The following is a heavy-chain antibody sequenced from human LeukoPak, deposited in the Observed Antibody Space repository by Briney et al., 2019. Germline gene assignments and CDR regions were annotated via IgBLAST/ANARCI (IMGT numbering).Heavy chain of an antibody. CDR3: ASRYSGYPVYYYYGMDV. V-gene: IGHV1-69*04. CDR1: GGTFSSYA. Sequence: ASVKVSCKASGGTFSSYAISWVRQAPGQGLEWMGRILPIFGIANYAQKFQGRVTITADKSTSTAYMELSSLRSEDTAVYYCASRYSGYPVYYYYGMDVWGQGTTVTVSS. J-gene: IGHJ6*02. D-gene: IGHD5-12*01. CDR2: ILPIFGIA.